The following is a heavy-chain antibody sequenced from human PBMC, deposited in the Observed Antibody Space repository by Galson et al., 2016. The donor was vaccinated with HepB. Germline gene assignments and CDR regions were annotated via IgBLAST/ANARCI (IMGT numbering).Heavy chain of an antibody. J-gene: IGHJ4*02. CDR3: ARGWELLESAFYY. V-gene: IGHV3-33*07. CDR1: GFTFSSYG. CDR2: IWFDGSNK. Sequence: SLRLSCAASGFTFSSYGMYWVRQAPGKGLEWVAAIWFDGSNKYYADSVKGRFTISRDNSKNTLYLQMNSLRAEDTAVYYCARGWELLESAFYYWGQGTLVIVSS. D-gene: IGHD1-26*01.